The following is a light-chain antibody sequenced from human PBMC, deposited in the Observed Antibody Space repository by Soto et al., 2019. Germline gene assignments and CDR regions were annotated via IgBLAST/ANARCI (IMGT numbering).Light chain of an antibody. V-gene: IGKV3-20*01. CDR3: QHYGGSPSFT. J-gene: IGKJ3*01. CDR1: QSVSSSY. Sequence: EIVLTQSPGTLSLSPGERATLSCRASQSVSSSYLGWYQQKPGQAPRLLIYGASGRATGIPGRFSGSGSGTDFTLTISRLETEDFAVYYCQHYGGSPSFTFGPGTKVDIK. CDR2: GAS.